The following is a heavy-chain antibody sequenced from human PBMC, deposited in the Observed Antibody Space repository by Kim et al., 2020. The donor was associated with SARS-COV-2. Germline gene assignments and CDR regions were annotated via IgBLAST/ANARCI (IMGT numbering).Heavy chain of an antibody. V-gene: IGHV4-39*01. CDR3: ARLDHCCSGGSCYYYFDY. J-gene: IGHJ4*02. D-gene: IGHD2-15*01. Sequence: SETLSLTCTVSGGSISSSSYYWGWIRQPPGKGLEWIGSIYYSGSTYYNPSLKSRVTISVDTSKNQFSLKLSSVTAADTAVYYCARLDHCCSGGSCYYYFDYWGQGTLVTVSS. CDR1: GGSISSSSYY. CDR2: IYYSGST.